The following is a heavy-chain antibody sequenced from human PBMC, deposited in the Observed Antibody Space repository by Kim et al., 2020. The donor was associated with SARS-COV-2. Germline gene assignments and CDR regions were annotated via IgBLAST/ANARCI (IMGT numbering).Heavy chain of an antibody. CDR3: ARLYCSSTSCPYFDY. CDR1: GGSISSGDYY. D-gene: IGHD2-2*01. CDR2: IYYSGST. V-gene: IGHV4-30-4*01. Sequence: SETLSLTCTVSGGSISSGDYYWSWIRQPPGKGLEWIGYIYYSGSTYYNPSLKSRVTISVDTSKNQFSLKLSSVTAADTAVYYCARLYCSSTSCPYFDYWGQGTLVTVSS. J-gene: IGHJ4*02.